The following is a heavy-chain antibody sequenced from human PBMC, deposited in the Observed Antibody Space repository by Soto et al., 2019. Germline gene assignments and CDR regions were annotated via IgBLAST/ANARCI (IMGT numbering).Heavy chain of an antibody. V-gene: IGHV4-39*01. CDR2: IYYSGST. CDR1: GGSISSSSYY. J-gene: IGHJ6*02. D-gene: IGHD3-22*01. CDR3: ASHDSSGYSPYYYGMDV. Sequence: LSLPCTVSGGSISSSSYYWGWIRQPPGKGLEWIGSIYYSGSTYYNPSLKSRVTISVDTSKNQFSLKLSSVTAADTAVYYCASHDSSGYSPYYYGMDVWGQGTTVTAP.